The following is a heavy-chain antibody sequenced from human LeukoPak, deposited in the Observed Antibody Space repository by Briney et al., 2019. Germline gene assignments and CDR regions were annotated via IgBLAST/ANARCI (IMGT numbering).Heavy chain of an antibody. D-gene: IGHD3-22*01. Sequence: ASVKVSCKASGYDFTSYAMHWVRQAPGQRLEWMGWINAGNGNAKYSQKFQDRVTVTRDTSTSTAYMELSSLRSEDTAIYYCAKDEKGYYHDTSGYPDAFNVWGQGTMVSVSS. CDR2: INAGNGNA. V-gene: IGHV1-3*01. J-gene: IGHJ3*01. CDR1: GYDFTSYA. CDR3: AKDEKGYYHDTSGYPDAFNV.